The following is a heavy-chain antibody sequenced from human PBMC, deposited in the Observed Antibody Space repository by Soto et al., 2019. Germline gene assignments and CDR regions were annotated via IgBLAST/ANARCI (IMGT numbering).Heavy chain of an antibody. Sequence: WGSLRLSCAASGFSFSTNDITWFGKCPFKGLELVSVISGSGGSSYYADSVKGRFTISRDNSKNTLFLQMNGLRAEDTAVYYCAKVTKKAAAGRYEYYKYGMDVWGQGTTVTVSS. CDR2: ISGSGGSS. V-gene: IGHV3-23*01. CDR1: GFSFSTND. D-gene: IGHD6-13*01. J-gene: IGHJ6*02. CDR3: AKVTKKAAAGRYEYYKYGMDV.